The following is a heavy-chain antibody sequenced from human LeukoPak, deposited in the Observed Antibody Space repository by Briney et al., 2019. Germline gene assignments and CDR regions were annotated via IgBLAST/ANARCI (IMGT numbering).Heavy chain of an antibody. CDR3: AKDRWEGLGSGSYYPFDY. CDR1: GFTFSSYW. V-gene: IGHV3-7*03. J-gene: IGHJ4*02. Sequence: GGSLRLSCAVSGFTFSSYWMSWVRQARGKGLEWVANIKQDGSEKYYVDSVKGRFTISGDNAKNTLYLQMNSLRAEDTAVYYCAKDRWEGLGSGSYYPFDYWGQGTLVTVSS. D-gene: IGHD3-10*01. CDR2: IKQDGSEK.